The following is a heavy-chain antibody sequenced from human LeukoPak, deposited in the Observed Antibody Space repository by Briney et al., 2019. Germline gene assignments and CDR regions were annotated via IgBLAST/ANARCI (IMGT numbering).Heavy chain of an antibody. Sequence: PGGSLRLSCAASGFTFSSYWMSWVRQAPGKGLEWVANIKQDGSEKFYVDSVKGRFTISRDNAKNSLYLQMNSLRGEDTAVYYCGGGLVRGPKDYWGQGTLVTVSS. CDR2: IKQDGSEK. V-gene: IGHV3-7*01. D-gene: IGHD3-10*01. J-gene: IGHJ4*02. CDR3: GGGLVRGPKDY. CDR1: GFTFSSYW.